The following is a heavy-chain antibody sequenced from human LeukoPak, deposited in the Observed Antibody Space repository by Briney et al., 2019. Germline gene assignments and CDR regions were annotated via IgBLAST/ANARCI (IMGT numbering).Heavy chain of an antibody. V-gene: IGHV4-4*02. D-gene: IGHD1-26*01. Sequence: SETLFLTCTVSGDSINSLDLWSWVRQPPGKGLEWIGEMYLSGTTHSNPSVKSRVTISIDKSKNQFFLNLSSVTAADTAVYYCAGVGATPGRSDYWGQGTLVTVSS. J-gene: IGHJ4*02. CDR3: AGVGATPGRSDY. CDR2: MYLSGTT. CDR1: GDSINSLDL.